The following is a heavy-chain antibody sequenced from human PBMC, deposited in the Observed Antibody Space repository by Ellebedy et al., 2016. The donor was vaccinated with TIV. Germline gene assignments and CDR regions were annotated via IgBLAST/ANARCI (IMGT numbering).Heavy chain of an antibody. CDR3: ARAWGAFDI. CDR1: GFTFSNYA. J-gene: IGHJ3*02. CDR2: ITSSGDST. D-gene: IGHD7-27*01. Sequence: PGGSLRLSCAASGFTFSNYAMNWVRQAPGKGREWVSGITSSGDSTYYADSGKGRFTISRDNSKDTQYLQMNSLTAEDTALYYCARAWGAFDIWGQGTMVTVSS. V-gene: IGHV3-23*01.